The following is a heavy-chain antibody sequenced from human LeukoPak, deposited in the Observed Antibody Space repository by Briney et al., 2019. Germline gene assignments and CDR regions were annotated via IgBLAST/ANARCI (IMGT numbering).Heavy chain of an antibody. Sequence: TSETLSLTCTVSGGSISSSSYYWGWIRQPPGKGLEWIGSIYYSGSTYYNPSLKSRVTISVDTSKNQFSLKLSSVTAADTAVYYCARVPLRFLEWLPEYFDYWGQGTLVTVSS. J-gene: IGHJ4*02. V-gene: IGHV4-39*01. D-gene: IGHD3-3*01. CDR2: IYYSGST. CDR1: GGSISSSSYY. CDR3: ARVPLRFLEWLPEYFDY.